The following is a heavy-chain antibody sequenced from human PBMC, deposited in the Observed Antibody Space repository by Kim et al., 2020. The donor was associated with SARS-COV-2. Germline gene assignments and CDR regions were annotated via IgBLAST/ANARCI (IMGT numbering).Heavy chain of an antibody. CDR1: GGSVSSGSYY. V-gene: IGHV4-61*01. D-gene: IGHD3-22*01. J-gene: IGHJ4*02. CDR2: IYYSGST. Sequence: SETLSLTCTVSGGSVSSGSYYWSWIRPPPWKGLEWIGYIYYSGSTNDKPSLKSRVTISVGTSKNQFSLKLSSVTAADTAVYYCARAGYYDSSGYFYFGGNDYWGQGTLVTVSS. CDR3: ARAGYYDSSGYFYFGGNDY.